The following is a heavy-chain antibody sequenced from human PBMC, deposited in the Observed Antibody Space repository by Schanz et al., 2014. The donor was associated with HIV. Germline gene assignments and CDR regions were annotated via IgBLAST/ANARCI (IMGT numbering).Heavy chain of an antibody. D-gene: IGHD3-10*01. J-gene: IGHJ6*02. CDR3: AKDRLYPSGTYPYGMDV. Sequence: VQLVESGGGLVKPGGSLRLSCAASGFAFSDYYMTWIRQAPGKGLEWVSAISGSSITYSADSVKGRFTISRDNSKNTLYLQMNSLRAEDTAVYYCAKDRLYPSGTYPYGMDVWGQGTTVTVSS. CDR1: GFAFSDYY. V-gene: IGHV3-23*04. CDR2: ISGSSIT.